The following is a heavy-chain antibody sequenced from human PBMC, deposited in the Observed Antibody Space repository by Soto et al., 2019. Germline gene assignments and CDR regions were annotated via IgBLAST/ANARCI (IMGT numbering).Heavy chain of an antibody. CDR2: MSYAGTYK. CDR1: GFTFSDYG. D-gene: IGHD6-6*01. CDR3: AKEMYPRTVLDSSSPWGDY. V-gene: IGHV3-30*18. Sequence: PGGSLRLSCAVSGFTFSDYGMHWFLQAPCKGLEWVAVMSYAGTYKYYADSVKGRFTISRDLSGNTLFLQMNSLRLEDTAVYFCAKEMYPRTVLDSSSPWGDYWGQGTLVTVSS. J-gene: IGHJ4*02.